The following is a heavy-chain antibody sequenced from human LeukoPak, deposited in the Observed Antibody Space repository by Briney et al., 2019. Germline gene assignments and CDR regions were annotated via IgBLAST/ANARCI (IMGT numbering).Heavy chain of an antibody. J-gene: IGHJ4*02. CDR2: MNPNSGNT. V-gene: IGHV1-8*03. CDR1: GYTFTSYE. Sequence: GASVKVSCKAAGYTFTSYEINWVRQATGQGLEWMGWMNPNSGNTGYAQKFQGRVSITRNSSISTVYMELSSLRSEDTAVYYCARGLRGNYWGQGTLVTVSS. D-gene: IGHD3-16*01. CDR3: ARGLRGNY.